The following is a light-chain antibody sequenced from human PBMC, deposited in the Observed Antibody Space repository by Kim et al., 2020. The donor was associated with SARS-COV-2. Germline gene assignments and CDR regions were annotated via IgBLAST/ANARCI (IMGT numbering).Light chain of an antibody. Sequence: GQSITISCTGTSSDVGSYNLVSWYQQHPGKAPKLMIDEVSKRPSGVSNRFSGSKSGNTASLTISGLQAEDEADYYCCSYAGSRTVVFGGGTQLTVL. V-gene: IGLV2-23*02. J-gene: IGLJ2*01. CDR1: SSDVGSYNL. CDR3: CSYAGSRTVV. CDR2: EVS.